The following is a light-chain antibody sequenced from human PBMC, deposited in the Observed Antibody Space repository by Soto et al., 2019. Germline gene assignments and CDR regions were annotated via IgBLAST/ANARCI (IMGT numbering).Light chain of an antibody. CDR1: SSDVGGYNY. V-gene: IGLV2-14*03. CDR3: SSYTSSSTEV. CDR2: DVS. Sequence: QSALTQPDSVSGSPGQSINISCTGSSSDVGGYNYVSWYQQHPGKAPKVMIYDVSCRPSGVSNRFSGSKSGNTASLTISGLQAEDEADYYCSSYTSSSTEVFGGGTKLTVL. J-gene: IGLJ2*01.